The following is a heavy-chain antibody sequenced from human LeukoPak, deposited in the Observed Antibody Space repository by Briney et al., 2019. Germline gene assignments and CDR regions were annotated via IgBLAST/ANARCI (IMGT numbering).Heavy chain of an antibody. CDR1: GGSLNTYY. CDR3: AREGRLLRGDAFDV. Sequence: KPSETLSLTCSVSGGSLNTYYWSWIRQPAGKGLEWIGRIYISGNTNYNPSLQSRVTMSVDTSKNQFSLKVSSVTAADTAVYYCAREGRLLRGDAFDVWGQGTRVTVSS. D-gene: IGHD4-23*01. V-gene: IGHV4-4*07. J-gene: IGHJ3*01. CDR2: IYISGNT.